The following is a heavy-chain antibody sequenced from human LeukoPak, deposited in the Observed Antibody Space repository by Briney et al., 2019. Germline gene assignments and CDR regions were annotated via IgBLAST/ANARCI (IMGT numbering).Heavy chain of an antibody. Sequence: SQTLSLTCAISGDSVSTNSATWNWIRQSPSRGLEWLGRTYYRSKWYNDYAVSVKSRITINPDTSKNQFSLQLDSVTPEDTAVYYCARDQGLGRYAFDIWGQGTMVTVSS. J-gene: IGHJ3*02. CDR1: GDSVSTNSAT. CDR2: TYYRSKWYN. CDR3: ARDQGLGRYAFDI. V-gene: IGHV6-1*01. D-gene: IGHD7-27*01.